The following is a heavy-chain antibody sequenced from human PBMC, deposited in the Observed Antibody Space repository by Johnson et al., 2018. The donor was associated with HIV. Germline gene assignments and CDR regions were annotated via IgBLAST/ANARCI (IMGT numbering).Heavy chain of an antibody. D-gene: IGHD1-26*01. J-gene: IGHJ3*02. Sequence: VQLVESGGGLIQPGGSLRLSCAASGFTVSGNSLSWVRQAPGKGLEWVSVTYSDGNIDYAASVKGRFTISRDSSKNTLYLQMNSLRAEETAVYYCAKVASGSYYGDAFDIWGQGTMVTVSS. V-gene: IGHV3-53*01. CDR2: TYSDGNI. CDR3: AKVASGSYYGDAFDI. CDR1: GFTVSGNS.